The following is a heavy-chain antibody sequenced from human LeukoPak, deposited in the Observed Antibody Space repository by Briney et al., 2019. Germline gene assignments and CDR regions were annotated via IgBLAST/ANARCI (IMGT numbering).Heavy chain of an antibody. J-gene: IGHJ4*02. CDR2: IRFDGSEK. CDR1: GFSFSSYG. D-gene: IGHD3-10*01. V-gene: IGHV3-30*02. Sequence: GGSLRLSCVASGFSFSSYGMHWVRRAPGKGLEWMTFIRFDGSEKYYADSVKGRFTISRDYSKNTLFLQMSSLRPEDTAVYYCARSGVYYYGSGSPNIYWGQGTLVTVSS. CDR3: ARSGVYYYGSGSPNIY.